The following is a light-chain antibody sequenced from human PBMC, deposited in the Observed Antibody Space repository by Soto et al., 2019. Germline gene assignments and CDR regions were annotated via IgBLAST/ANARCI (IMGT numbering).Light chain of an antibody. CDR1: QSISSY. Sequence: DVQVTQSAAALSASVGDRVTITCRASQSISSYLNWYQQKPGKAPKLLIYAASSLQSGVPSRFSGSGSGTDFTLTISSLQPEDFATYYCQQSDSTLTFGRGTKVDIK. CDR2: AAS. J-gene: IGKJ4*01. CDR3: QQSDSTLT. V-gene: IGKV1-39*01.